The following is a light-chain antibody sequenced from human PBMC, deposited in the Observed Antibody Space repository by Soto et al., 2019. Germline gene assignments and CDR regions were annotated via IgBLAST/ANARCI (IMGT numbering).Light chain of an antibody. CDR1: QSISSF. J-gene: IGKJ3*01. CDR2: AAS. CDR3: QQSYNIPLT. V-gene: IGKV1-39*01. Sequence: DIQRTQSPSSLSASVGDRVTITCRASQSISSFLNWYQQKPGKAPKLLIYAASGLQSGVPSRFSGSGSGTHFTLTISSLQPEDFASYYCQQSYNIPLTFGPGTKVDIK.